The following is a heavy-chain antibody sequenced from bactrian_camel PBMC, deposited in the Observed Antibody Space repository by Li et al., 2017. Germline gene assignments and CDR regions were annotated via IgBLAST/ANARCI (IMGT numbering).Heavy chain of an antibody. CDR2: LKSDGTVT. CDR3: TKDPEPFLGFLTMVAGNDNNY. D-gene: IGHD6*01. Sequence: QVQLVESGGGLVQPGGSLRLSCAATGFTISSSAMSWVRQAPGKGLEWISALKSDGTVTYYADSVKGRFTVSRDNAKNTLYLQLNSLKTEDTAMYYCTKDPEPFLGFLTMVAGNDNNYWGQGTQVTVS. J-gene: IGHJ4*01. CDR1: GFTISSSA. V-gene: IGHV3S7*01.